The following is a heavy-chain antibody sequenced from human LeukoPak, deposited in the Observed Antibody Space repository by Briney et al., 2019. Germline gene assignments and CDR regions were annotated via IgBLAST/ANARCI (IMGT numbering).Heavy chain of an antibody. D-gene: IGHD1-14*01. CDR1: GYTFTGYY. CDR2: INPNSGGT. CDR3: ARGRKPAYSFPLHFDY. J-gene: IGHJ4*02. Sequence: GASVKVSCKASGYTFTGYYMHWVRQAPGQGLEWMGWINPNSGGTNYAQKFQGRVTKTRDTSISTAYMELSRLRSDDTAVYYCARGRKPAYSFPLHFDYWGQGTLVTVSS. V-gene: IGHV1-2*02.